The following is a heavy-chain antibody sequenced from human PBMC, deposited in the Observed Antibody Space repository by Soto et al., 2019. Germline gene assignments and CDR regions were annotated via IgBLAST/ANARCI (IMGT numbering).Heavy chain of an antibody. D-gene: IGHD6-13*01. CDR2: IYNDGTYA. J-gene: IGHJ4*02. CDR3: TRGPRATSAGTSAH. CDR1: GFTFNVYW. V-gene: IGHV3-74*01. Sequence: GGSLRLSCAGSGFTFNVYWMHWVRQVPGKGPVWVARIYNDGTYADYADSVKGRFTISRDNAKDTLYLQMNDLRAEDSALYHCTRGPRATSAGTSAHWGQGTLVTVSS.